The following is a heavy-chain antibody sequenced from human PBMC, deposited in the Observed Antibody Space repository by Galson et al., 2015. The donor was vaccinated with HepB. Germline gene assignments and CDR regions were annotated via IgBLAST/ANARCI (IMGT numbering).Heavy chain of an antibody. D-gene: IGHD3-22*01. CDR1: GYTLTELS. CDR2: FDPEDGET. Sequence: SVKVSCKVSGYTLTELSMHWVRQAPGKGLEWMGGFDPEDGETIYAQKFQGRVTMTEDTSTDTAYMELSSLRSEDTAVYYCATETTYYYDSSGYYAWFDPWGQGTLVTVSS. CDR3: ATETTYYYDSSGYYAWFDP. V-gene: IGHV1-24*01. J-gene: IGHJ5*02.